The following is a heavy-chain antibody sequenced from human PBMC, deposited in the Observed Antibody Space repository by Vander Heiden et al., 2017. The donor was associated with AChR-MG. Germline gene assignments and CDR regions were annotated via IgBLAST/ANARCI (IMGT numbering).Heavy chain of an antibody. D-gene: IGHD3-9*01. CDR1: GFTFSSYA. Sequence: EVQLLESGGGLVQPGGSLRLSCAASGFTFSSYAMSWVRQAPGKGLEWVSAISGSGGSTYYADSVKGRFTISRDNSKNTLYLQMNSLRAEDTAVYYCAKVDYDSWTGYYPFDYWGQVTLVTVSS. J-gene: IGHJ4*02. V-gene: IGHV3-23*01. CDR2: ISGSGGST. CDR3: AKVDYDSWTGYYPFDY.